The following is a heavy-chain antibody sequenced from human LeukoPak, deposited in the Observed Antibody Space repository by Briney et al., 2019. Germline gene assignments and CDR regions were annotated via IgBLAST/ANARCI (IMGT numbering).Heavy chain of an antibody. CDR2: IYTSGST. D-gene: IGHD3-22*01. CDR1: GGSISSYY. J-gene: IGHJ4*02. V-gene: IGHV4-4*07. Sequence: SETLSLTCTVSGGSISSYYWSWIRQPAGKGLEWIGRIYTSGSTNYNPSLKSRVTMSVDTSKNQFSLKLSSVTAADTAEYYCAREEEDYYDSSGYYGDWGQGTLVTVSS. CDR3: AREEEDYYDSSGYYGD.